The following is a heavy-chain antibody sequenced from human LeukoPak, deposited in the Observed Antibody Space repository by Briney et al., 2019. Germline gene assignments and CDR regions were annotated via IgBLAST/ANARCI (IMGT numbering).Heavy chain of an antibody. V-gene: IGHV3-11*01. CDR2: ITNGGSTI. J-gene: IGHJ6*02. CDR3: ARSIGLTGGGVDV. Sequence: GGSLGLSCAASGFTFSDYNMNWVRQAPGKELEWVSYITNGGSTIHHADSVKGRFTISRDNAKKTLYLQMNSLRAEDTAVYYCARSIGLTGGGVDVWGQGTTVTVSS. CDR1: GFTFSDYN. D-gene: IGHD3-9*01.